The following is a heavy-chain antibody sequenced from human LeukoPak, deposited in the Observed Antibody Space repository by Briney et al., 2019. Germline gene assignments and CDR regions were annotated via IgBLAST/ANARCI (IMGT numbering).Heavy chain of an antibody. D-gene: IGHD1-26*01. Sequence: ASVKVSCKASGYTFTSYDINWVRQPTGQGLEWMGWMNPNSGNTGYAQKFQGRVTMTRKTSISTAYMGLSSLRSEDTAVYYCARALSWSDGPYYFDYWGQGTLVTVSS. CDR2: MNPNSGNT. J-gene: IGHJ4*02. CDR3: ARALSWSDGPYYFDY. CDR1: GYTFTSYD. V-gene: IGHV1-8*01.